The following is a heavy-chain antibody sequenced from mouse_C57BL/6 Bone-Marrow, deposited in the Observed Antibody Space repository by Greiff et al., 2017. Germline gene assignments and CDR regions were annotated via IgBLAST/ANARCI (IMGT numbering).Heavy chain of an antibody. CDR1: GYTFTSYW. CDR2: INPSSGYT. J-gene: IGHJ3*01. D-gene: IGHD6-1*01. Sequence: VQLQQSGAELAKPGASVKLSCKASGYTFTSYWMPWVKQRPGQGLEWIGYINPSSGYTKYNQKFKDKATLTAEPSSSAAYMQLCSLTYEDAAVYYCSPPWFAYWGQGTLVTFSA. V-gene: IGHV1-7*01. CDR3: SPPWFAY.